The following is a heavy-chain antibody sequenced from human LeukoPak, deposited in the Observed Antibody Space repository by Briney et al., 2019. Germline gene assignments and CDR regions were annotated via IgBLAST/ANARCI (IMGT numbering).Heavy chain of an antibody. CDR2: ISSSSTYI. CDR1: GFTVSIYT. CDR3: ARDLHSGNLDI. J-gene: IGHJ3*02. Sequence: GGSLRLSCAAAGFTVSIYTMNWVRQAPGKGLEWVSSISSSSTYIYYADSVKGRFTISRDNAKNSLYLQMNSLRAEDTAVYYCARDLHSGNLDIWGQGTMVTVSS. D-gene: IGHD1-1*01. V-gene: IGHV3-21*01.